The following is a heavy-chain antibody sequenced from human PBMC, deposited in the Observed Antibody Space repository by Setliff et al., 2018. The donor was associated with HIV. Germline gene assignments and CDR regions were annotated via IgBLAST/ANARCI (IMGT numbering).Heavy chain of an antibody. CDR3: ARDGGSLWRFDR. V-gene: IGHV4-59*01. Sequence: KTSETLSLTCTVSGGFISTYYWSWIRQPPGKGLEWVGYVFHDGSVDYNPSLKSRVTMSVDTAKNQFSLSLSSVTAADTAVYYCARDGGSLWRFDRWGQGTLVTVS. CDR1: GGFISTYY. CDR2: VFHDGSV. J-gene: IGHJ4*02. D-gene: IGHD2-15*01.